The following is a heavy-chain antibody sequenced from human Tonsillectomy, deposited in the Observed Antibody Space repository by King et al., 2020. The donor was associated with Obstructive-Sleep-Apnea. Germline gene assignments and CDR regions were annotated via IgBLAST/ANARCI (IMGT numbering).Heavy chain of an antibody. CDR2: IYYSGST. D-gene: IGHD5-18*01. Sequence: QLQESGPGLVKPSETLSLTCTVSGDSISTYYWSWIRQPPGKGLEWIGFIYYSGSTSYNASLKSPVTISVDTSKNQFSLKLRSVTAADTAVYYCARDLGYSYGIDYWGQGTLVTVSS. CDR3: ARDLGYSYGIDY. V-gene: IGHV4-59*01. CDR1: GDSISTYY. J-gene: IGHJ4*02.